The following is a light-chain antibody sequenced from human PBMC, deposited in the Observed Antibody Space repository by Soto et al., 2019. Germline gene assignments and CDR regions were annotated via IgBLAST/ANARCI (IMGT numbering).Light chain of an antibody. CDR3: QQRKDYTLT. CDR1: QGISSY. Sequence: IQLTLSPSFLSASVGDRVTITCRASQGISSYLAWFQQKPGRAPKLLVYAASTLQSGVTSTFSGSGSGTEFTLKISSLQPEDFATYYCQQRKDYTLTLGPGTKGDI. V-gene: IGKV1-9*01. J-gene: IGKJ3*01. CDR2: AAS.